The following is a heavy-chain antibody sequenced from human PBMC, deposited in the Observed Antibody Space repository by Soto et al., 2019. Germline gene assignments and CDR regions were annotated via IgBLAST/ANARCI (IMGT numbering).Heavy chain of an antibody. V-gene: IGHV4-30-2*01. J-gene: IGHJ4*02. D-gene: IGHD6-6*01. Sequence: SETLSLTCAVSGGSISSGGYSWSWIRQPPGKGLEWIGNMYHSGSTYYNPSLKSRVTISIDTSKNQFSLKLSSVTAADTAVYYCARSHIVPRLLMYPYDYWGQGTLVTVSS. CDR3: ARSHIVPRLLMYPYDY. CDR2: MYHSGST. CDR1: GGSISSGGYS.